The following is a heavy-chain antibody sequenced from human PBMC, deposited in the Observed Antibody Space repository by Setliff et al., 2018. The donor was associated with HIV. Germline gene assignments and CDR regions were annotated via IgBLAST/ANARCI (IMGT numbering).Heavy chain of an antibody. Sequence: SETLSLTCSVSGDSVSGYYWSWIRQPAGRGLEWIGRVHNSAGSNYNPSLKSRVTMSVDTAKNQLSLKLTAVSAADTAVYYCARDRIEVLADSPHDVFDIWGRGIMVTVSS. CDR1: GDSVSGYY. CDR2: VHNSAGS. V-gene: IGHV4-4*07. D-gene: IGHD3-22*01. J-gene: IGHJ3*02. CDR3: ARDRIEVLADSPHDVFDI.